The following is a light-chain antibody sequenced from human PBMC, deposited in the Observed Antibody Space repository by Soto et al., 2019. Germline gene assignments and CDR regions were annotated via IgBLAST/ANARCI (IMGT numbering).Light chain of an antibody. CDR2: DAS. J-gene: IGKJ1*01. Sequence: DIQMTQSPSTLSASVGDRVTITCRASQSISSWCAWYQQKPGKAPKLLIYDASSLESWVPSRFSGSGSGTAFTLTISCLQPDDVATYYCQQYNSYWTCGEGTKVEIK. V-gene: IGKV1-5*01. CDR1: QSISSW. CDR3: QQYNSYWT.